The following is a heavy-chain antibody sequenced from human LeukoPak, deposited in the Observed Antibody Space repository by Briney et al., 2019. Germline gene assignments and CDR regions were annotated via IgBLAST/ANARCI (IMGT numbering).Heavy chain of an antibody. CDR3: ARGIAAAY. J-gene: IGHJ4*02. V-gene: IGHV4-61*02. CDR1: GGSISSGSYY. Sequence: SETLSLTCAVSGGSISSGSYYWSWIRQPAGKGLEWIGRIYTSGSTNYNPSLKSRVTISVDTSKNQFSLKLSSVTAADTAVYYCARGIAAAYWGQGTLVTVSS. D-gene: IGHD6-13*01. CDR2: IYTSGST.